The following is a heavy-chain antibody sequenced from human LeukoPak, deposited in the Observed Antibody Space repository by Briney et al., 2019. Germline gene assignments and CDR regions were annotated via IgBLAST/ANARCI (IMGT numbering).Heavy chain of an antibody. Sequence: SEKLSLTCAVYGGSFSGYYWSWIRQPPGNGLEWIGEINHSGSTNYNPSLKSRVTISVDTSKNQFSLKLSSVTAADTAVYYCARDPLMITFGGVIADDAFDIWGQGTMVTVSS. V-gene: IGHV4-34*01. D-gene: IGHD3-16*02. J-gene: IGHJ3*02. CDR3: ARDPLMITFGGVIADDAFDI. CDR2: INHSGST. CDR1: GGSFSGYY.